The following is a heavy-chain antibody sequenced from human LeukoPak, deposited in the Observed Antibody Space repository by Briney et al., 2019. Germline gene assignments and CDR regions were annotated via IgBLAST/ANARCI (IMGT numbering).Heavy chain of an antibody. J-gene: IGHJ4*02. CDR1: GYTFTSYG. CDR3: ARAHPRATLADY. D-gene: IGHD4-23*01. V-gene: IGHV1-18*01. CDR2: ISAYNGNT. Sequence: ASVKVSCKASGYTFTSYGISWVRQAPGQGLERMGWISAYNGNTNYAQKLQGRVTMTTDTSTSTAYMELRSLRSDDTAVYYCARAHPRATLADYWGQGTLVTVSS.